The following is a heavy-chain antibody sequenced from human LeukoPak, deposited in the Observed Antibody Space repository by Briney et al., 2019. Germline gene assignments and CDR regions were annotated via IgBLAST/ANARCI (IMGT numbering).Heavy chain of an antibody. D-gene: IGHD4-23*01. J-gene: IGHJ4*02. CDR2: ISSSGGDT. CDR3: AKKNSGLHPFDF. Sequence: GGSLGLSCAASGFSFSSSPMSWVRQAPGKGLEWVSGISSSGGDTPYADSVKGRFTISRDNSKNTLYLQMNSLRVEDTAVYYCAKKNSGLHPFDFWGQGTLVTVSS. V-gene: IGHV3-23*01. CDR1: GFSFSSSP.